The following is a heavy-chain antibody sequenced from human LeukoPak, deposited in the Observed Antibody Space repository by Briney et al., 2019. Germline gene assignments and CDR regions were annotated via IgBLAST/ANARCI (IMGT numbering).Heavy chain of an antibody. CDR1: GHTFTSYG. V-gene: IGHV1-18*01. CDR2: ISAYNGNT. J-gene: IGHJ4*02. Sequence: ASVKVSCKASGHTFTSYGISWVRQAPGQGLEWMGWISAYNGNTNYAQKLQGRVTMTTDTSTSTAYMELRSLRSDDTAVYYCARDLRGPQGLAAAGGVDYWGQGTLVTVSS. CDR3: ARDLRGPQGLAAAGGVDY. D-gene: IGHD6-13*01.